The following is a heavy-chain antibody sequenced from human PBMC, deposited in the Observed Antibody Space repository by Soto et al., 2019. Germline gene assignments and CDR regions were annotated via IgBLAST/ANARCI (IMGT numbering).Heavy chain of an antibody. CDR1: GYTFTSYG. V-gene: IGHV1-18*01. J-gene: IGHJ4*02. CDR3: ARTETSIAAAGTFDY. D-gene: IGHD6-13*01. Sequence: GSSVKVSCKASGYTFTSYGISWVRQAPGQGLEWMGWISAYNGNTNYAQKLQGRVTMTTDTSTSTAYMELRSLRSDDTAVYYCARTETSIAAAGTFDYWGQGTLVTVSS. CDR2: ISAYNGNT.